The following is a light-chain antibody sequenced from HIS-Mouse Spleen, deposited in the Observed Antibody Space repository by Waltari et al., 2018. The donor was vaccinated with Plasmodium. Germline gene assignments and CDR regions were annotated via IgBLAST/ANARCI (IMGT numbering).Light chain of an antibody. CDR1: QSVSSN. CDR2: GAS. CDR3: QQYNNWSFT. J-gene: IGKJ3*01. Sequence: EIVMTHSPATLSVSPGERAPPSCRASQSVSSNLAWYQQKPGQAPRRLIYGASTRATGIPARFSGSGSGTEFTLTISSLQSEDFAVYYCQQYNNWSFTFGPGTKVDIK. V-gene: IGKV3-15*01.